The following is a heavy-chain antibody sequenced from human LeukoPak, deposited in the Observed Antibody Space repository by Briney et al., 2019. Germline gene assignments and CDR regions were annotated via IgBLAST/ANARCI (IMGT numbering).Heavy chain of an antibody. CDR1: GGTFSSYA. V-gene: IGHV1-69*04. CDR2: IIPILGIA. D-gene: IGHD1-26*01. J-gene: IGHJ6*02. CDR3: ARRYSGSYYYGMDV. Sequence: ASVKVSCKASGGTFSSYAISWVRQAPGQGLEWMGRIIPILGIANYAQKFQGRVTITADKSTSTAYMELSSLRSEDTAVYYCARRYSGSYYYGMDVWGQGTTVTVSS.